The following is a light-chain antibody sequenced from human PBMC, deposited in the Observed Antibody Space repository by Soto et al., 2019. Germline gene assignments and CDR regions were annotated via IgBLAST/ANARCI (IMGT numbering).Light chain of an antibody. CDR1: SSNIGSNY. Sequence: QSVLTQPPSASGTPGQRVTISCSGSSSNIGSNYVYWYQQLPGTAPKLLISRSDQRPSGVSDRFSGSKSGTSASLAISGLRSEDEADYYCAAWDDSLRGAFGGGTKLTVL. CDR2: RSD. CDR3: AAWDDSLRGA. J-gene: IGLJ2*01. V-gene: IGLV1-47*01.